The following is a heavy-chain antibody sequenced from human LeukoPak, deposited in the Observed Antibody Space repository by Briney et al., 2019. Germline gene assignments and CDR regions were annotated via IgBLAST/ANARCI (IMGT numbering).Heavy chain of an antibody. Sequence: ETGGSLRLSCAASGFTLSSYAMSWVGRAPGKGLEWVSAISGSGGSTYYADSVKGRFTISRDNSKNTLYLQMNSLRAEDTAVYYCATRQLGYMISWFDPWGQGTLVTVSS. J-gene: IGHJ5*02. CDR3: ATRQLGYMISWFDP. CDR1: GFTLSSYA. V-gene: IGHV3-23*01. D-gene: IGHD1-1*01. CDR2: ISGSGGST.